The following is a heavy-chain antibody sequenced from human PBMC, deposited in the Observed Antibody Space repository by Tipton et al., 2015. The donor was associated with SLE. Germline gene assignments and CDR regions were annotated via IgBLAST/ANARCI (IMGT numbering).Heavy chain of an antibody. CDR1: GFTFSSYS. CDR3: ARVVGVTDYFDF. D-gene: IGHD1-26*01. J-gene: IGHJ4*01. CDR2: ISSSSSYI. V-gene: IGHV3-21*01. Sequence: SLRLSCAASGFTFSSYSMNWVRQAPGKGLEWVSSISSSSSYIYYADSVKGRFTISRDNAKNSLYLQMNSLRVEDTAVYYCARVVGVTDYFDFWGHGTLVTVSS.